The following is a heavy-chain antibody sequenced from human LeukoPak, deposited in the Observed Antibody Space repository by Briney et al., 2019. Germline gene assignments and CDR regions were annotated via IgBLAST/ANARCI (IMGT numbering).Heavy chain of an antibody. CDR3: ARASSAKNWFDP. CDR2: IHYSGST. V-gene: IGHV4-39*07. J-gene: IGHJ5*02. CDR1: GGSISSSSYY. Sequence: SETLSLTCTVSGGSISSSSYYWGWIRQPPGKGLEWIGSIHYSGSTYYNPSLKSRVTISVDTSKNQFSLKLSSVTAADTAVYYCARASSAKNWFDPWGQGTLVTVSS. D-gene: IGHD6-25*01.